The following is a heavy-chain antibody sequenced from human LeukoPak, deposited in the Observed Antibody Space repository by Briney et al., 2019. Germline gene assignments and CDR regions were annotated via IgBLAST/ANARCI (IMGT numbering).Heavy chain of an antibody. D-gene: IGHD2-2*02. J-gene: IGHJ3*02. CDR2: IYYSGST. Sequence: SETLSLTCTVSGGSISSYYWSWVRQPPGKGLEWIGYIYYSGSTNYNPSLESRVTISVDASKNQFSLKLSSVTAADTALYCCARLYGNDAFDIWGQGTMVTVSS. CDR3: ARLYGNDAFDI. CDR1: GGSISSYY. V-gene: IGHV4-59*08.